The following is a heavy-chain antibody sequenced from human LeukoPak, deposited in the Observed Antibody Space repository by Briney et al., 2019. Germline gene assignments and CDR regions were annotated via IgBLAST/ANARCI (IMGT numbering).Heavy chain of an antibody. J-gene: IGHJ4*02. CDR1: GGTFSSYA. D-gene: IGHD2-15*01. CDR2: IIPIFGTA. V-gene: IGHV1-69*05. CDR3: ARSPSDIVLVVAALPYYFDY. Sequence: RSSVKVSCKASGGTFSSYAISWVRQAPGQGLEWMGGIIPIFGTANYAQKFQGRVTITTDESTSTAYMELSSLRSDDTAVYYCARSPSDIVLVVAALPYYFDYWGQGTLVTVSS.